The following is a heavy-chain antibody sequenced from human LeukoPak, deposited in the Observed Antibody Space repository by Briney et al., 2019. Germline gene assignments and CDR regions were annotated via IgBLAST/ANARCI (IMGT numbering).Heavy chain of an antibody. CDR3: AKGPRYSSSWNEYYFDY. J-gene: IGHJ4*02. V-gene: IGHV3-30*18. CDR2: ISYDGSNK. CDR1: GFTFSSYG. Sequence: GGSLRLSCAASGFTFSSYGMHWVRQAPGKGLEWVAVISYDGSNKYNADSVKGRFTISRDNSKNTLYLQMNSLRAEDTAVYYCAKGPRYSSSWNEYYFDYWGQGTLVTVSS. D-gene: IGHD6-13*01.